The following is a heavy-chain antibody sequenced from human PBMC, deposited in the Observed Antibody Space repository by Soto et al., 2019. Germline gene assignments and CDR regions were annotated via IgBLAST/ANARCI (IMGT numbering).Heavy chain of an antibody. CDR2: TWYDESTK. D-gene: IGHD6-25*01. CDR1: GFTFRTYG. Sequence: QVQLVESGGGVVQPGRSLRLSWVASGFTFRTYGMHWVRQAPGKGLEWVAITWYDESTKYYADSVKGRFNLSRDNSKNTLYLQMNSLRVDDTAVYYCARGGISGYPPGLDYWGQGALVTVSS. CDR3: ARGGISGYPPGLDY. J-gene: IGHJ4*02. V-gene: IGHV3-33*01.